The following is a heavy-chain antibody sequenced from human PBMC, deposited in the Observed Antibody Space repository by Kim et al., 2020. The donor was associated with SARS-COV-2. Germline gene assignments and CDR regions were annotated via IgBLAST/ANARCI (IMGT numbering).Heavy chain of an antibody. CDR3: ARDTPLTMIGKSAFDI. CDR2: IYYSGST. CDR1: GGSISSGGYY. Sequence: SETLSLTCTVSGGSISSGGYYWSWIRQHPGKGLEWIGYIYYSGSTYYNPSLKSRVTISVDTSKNQFSLKLSSVTAADTAVYYCARDTPLTMIGKSAFDIWGQGTMVTVSS. V-gene: IGHV4-31*03. J-gene: IGHJ3*02. D-gene: IGHD3-22*01.